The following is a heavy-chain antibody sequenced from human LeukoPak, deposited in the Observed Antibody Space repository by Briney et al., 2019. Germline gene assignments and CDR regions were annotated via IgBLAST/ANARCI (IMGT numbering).Heavy chain of an antibody. Sequence: SETLSLTCTVSGGSISSSSYYWGWIRQPPGKGLEWIGYIYDSGSTNYNPSLKSRVTISVDTSKNQFSLKLSSVTAADTAVYFCARGPYSYDSSGAFDIWGQGTMVTVSS. J-gene: IGHJ3*02. CDR1: GGSISSSSYY. CDR3: ARGPYSYDSSGAFDI. D-gene: IGHD3-22*01. CDR2: IYDSGST. V-gene: IGHV4-61*05.